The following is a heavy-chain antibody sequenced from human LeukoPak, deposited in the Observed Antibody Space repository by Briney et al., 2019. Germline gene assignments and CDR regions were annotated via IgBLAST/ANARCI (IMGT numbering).Heavy chain of an antibody. J-gene: IGHJ3*02. CDR1: GGSFSDYY. CDR2: INHSGST. Sequence: SETLSLTCAVYGGSFSDYYWSWIRQPPGKGLEWIGEINHSGSTNYNPSLKSRVTISVDTSKNQFSLKLSSVTAADTAVYYCARPKSGDHAFDIWGQGTMVTVSS. V-gene: IGHV4-34*01. CDR3: ARPKSGDHAFDI.